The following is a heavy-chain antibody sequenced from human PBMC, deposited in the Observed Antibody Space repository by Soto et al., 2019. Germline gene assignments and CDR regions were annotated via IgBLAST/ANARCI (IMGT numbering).Heavy chain of an antibody. CDR3: ARHGGDVVVVRD. V-gene: IGHV4-59*08. D-gene: IGHD2-21*01. CDR1: GGSLGTYY. CDR2: ISNTGFT. J-gene: IGHJ4*02. Sequence: QVQLQESGPGLVKPSETLSLICTVSGGSLGTYYWTWIRQPPGKGLEWLGYISNTGFTNYNSSRKSRLSMSIDASKNQFSLNLSSVTAADTAIYFCARHGGDVVVVRDWGQGTQVTVSS.